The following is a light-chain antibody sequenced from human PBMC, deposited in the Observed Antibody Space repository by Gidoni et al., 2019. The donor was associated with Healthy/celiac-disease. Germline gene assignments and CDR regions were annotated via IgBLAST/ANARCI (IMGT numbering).Light chain of an antibody. Sequence: DIQMTQSPSSLSASVGDRVTITCRASQGISNYLDWYQQKPGKVPKLLIYAASTLQSGVPSRFSGSGSGTDFNLTISSLQPEDVATYYCQKYNSAPRTFXQXTKVEIK. CDR1: QGISNY. CDR3: QKYNSAPRT. CDR2: AAS. J-gene: IGKJ1*01. V-gene: IGKV1-27*01.